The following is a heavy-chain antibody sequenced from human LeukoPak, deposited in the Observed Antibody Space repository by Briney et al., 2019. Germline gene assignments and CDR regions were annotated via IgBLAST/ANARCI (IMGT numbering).Heavy chain of an antibody. J-gene: IGHJ6*02. CDR1: GYTFTSYY. D-gene: IGHD4-17*01. Sequence: ASVKVSCKASGYTFTSYYMHWVRQARGQRLEWIGWIVVGSGNTNYAQKFQERVTITRDMSTSTAYMELSSLRSEDTAVYYCAAADYGDYRDLYYYGMDVWGQGTTVTVSS. CDR2: IVVGSGNT. CDR3: AAADYGDYRDLYYYGMDV. V-gene: IGHV1-58*02.